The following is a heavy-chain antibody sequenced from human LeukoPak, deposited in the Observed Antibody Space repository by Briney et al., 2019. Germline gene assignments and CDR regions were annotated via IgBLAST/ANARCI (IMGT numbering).Heavy chain of an antibody. CDR1: GFSFSSYA. D-gene: IGHD6-6*01. Sequence: GGSLRLSCAASGFSFSSYAMSWVRQAPGKGLEWVSGISGSGGSTYYADSVKGRFTISRDNSKNTLYLQMNSLRAEDTAVYCCAKGIAGRNAFDIWGQGTMVTVSS. V-gene: IGHV3-23*01. CDR2: ISGSGGST. CDR3: AKGIAGRNAFDI. J-gene: IGHJ3*02.